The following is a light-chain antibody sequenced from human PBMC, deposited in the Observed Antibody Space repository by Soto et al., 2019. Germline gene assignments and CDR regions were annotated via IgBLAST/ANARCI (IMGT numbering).Light chain of an antibody. J-gene: IGKJ1*01. CDR2: WAS. Sequence: MVMTQSPAPLSLSPVQRDTLSCTARQVSSTKLAWYQQKPGQPPKLLIYWASARESGVPDRFSGSGSGTDFTLTISSLQPDDFAAYYCQHYGSYSEAFGQGTKVDIK. V-gene: IGKV3-20*01. CDR3: QHYGSYSEA. CDR1: QVSSTK.